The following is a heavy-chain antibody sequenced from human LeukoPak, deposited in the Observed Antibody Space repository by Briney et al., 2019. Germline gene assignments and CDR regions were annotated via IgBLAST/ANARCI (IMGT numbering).Heavy chain of an antibody. J-gene: IGHJ4*02. CDR3: SSLHGTGIRTPLWDY. D-gene: IGHD1-14*01. V-gene: IGHV4-38-2*02. CDR2: IYHNGTT. CDR1: GASIRNSYY. Sequence: PSETLSLTCSVYGASIRNSYYWGWIRQSPGKGLEWIGSIYHNGTTYYYPHLKSRVTISVDTSKNQSSLKLSSVTAADTAVYFCSSLHGTGIRTPLWDYWGQGTLVTVSS.